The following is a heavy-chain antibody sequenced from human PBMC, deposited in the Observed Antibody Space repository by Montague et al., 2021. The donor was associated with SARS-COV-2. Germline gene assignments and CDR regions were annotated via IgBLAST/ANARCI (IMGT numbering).Heavy chain of an antibody. CDR3: ARVGRGSSWYEVAFDI. CDR2: IYNSGST. D-gene: IGHD6-13*01. V-gene: IGHV4-59*01. CDR1: GGSISRYS. Sequence: SETLSLTCTVSGGSISRYSWTWIRQPPGKGLERIGYIYNSGSTNYNPSLTSRVTISVDTSKNQFSLKLSSVAAADTAVCYCARVGRGSSWYEVAFDIWGQGTMVTVSS. J-gene: IGHJ3*02.